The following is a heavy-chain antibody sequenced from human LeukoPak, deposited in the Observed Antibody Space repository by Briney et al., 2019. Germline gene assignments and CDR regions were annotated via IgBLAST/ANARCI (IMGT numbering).Heavy chain of an antibody. CDR3: ARDSDYYDSSGYPPLFDY. Sequence: PGGSLRLSCAASGFTFSSYGMHWVRQAPGKGLEWVAFTRSDGSNKYYADSVKGRFTISRDNSKNTLYLQMNSLRAEDTAVYYCARDSDYYDSSGYPPLFDYWGQGTLVTVSS. V-gene: IGHV3-30*02. J-gene: IGHJ4*02. CDR2: TRSDGSNK. CDR1: GFTFSSYG. D-gene: IGHD3-22*01.